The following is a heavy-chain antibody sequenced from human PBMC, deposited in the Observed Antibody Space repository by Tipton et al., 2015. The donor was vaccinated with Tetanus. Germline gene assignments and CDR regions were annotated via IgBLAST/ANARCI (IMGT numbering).Heavy chain of an antibody. J-gene: IGHJ6*02. V-gene: IGHV1-2*02. CDR2: IDPNSGGT. D-gene: IGHD3-22*01. CDR3: ARDRGDYIYYGMDV. Sequence: QVQLVQSGAEVEKPGASVKVSCKASGYTFTGYYIYWVRQAPGQGLEWMGWIDPNSGGTVYAQKFQGRVTMTRDTSISTAYMELRSLRSDDTAVYYCARDRGDYIYYGMDVWGPGTTVTVS. CDR1: GYTFTGYY.